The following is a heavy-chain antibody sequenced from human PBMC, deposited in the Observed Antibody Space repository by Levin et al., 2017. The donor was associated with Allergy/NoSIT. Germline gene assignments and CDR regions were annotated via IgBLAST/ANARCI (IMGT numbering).Heavy chain of an antibody. Sequence: PGGSLRLSCTASGFTFGDYAMSWFRQAPGKGLEWVGFIRSKAYGGTTEYAASVKGRFTISRDDSKSIAYLQMNSLKTEDTAVYYCTRVEPAYEFWSGTAHWGQGTLVTVSS. V-gene: IGHV3-49*03. CDR2: IRSKAYGGTT. J-gene: IGHJ4*02. CDR3: TRVEPAYEFWSGTAH. D-gene: IGHD3-3*01. CDR1: GFTFGDYA.